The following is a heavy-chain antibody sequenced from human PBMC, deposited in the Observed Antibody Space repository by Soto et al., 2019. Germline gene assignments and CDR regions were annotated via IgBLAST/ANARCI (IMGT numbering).Heavy chain of an antibody. CDR3: ARLGGFFQALDA. J-gene: IGHJ5*02. V-gene: IGHV4-34*01. Sequence: PSETLSLTCAVYGGSFSGYYWSWIRQPPGKGLEWIGEINFGGSTNYNPSLKSRVTMSVDTSKNQFSLKLTSVTAADTAVYYCARLGGFFQALDAWGQGTRVTVSS. CDR2: INFGGST. CDR1: GGSFSGYY. D-gene: IGHD2-15*01.